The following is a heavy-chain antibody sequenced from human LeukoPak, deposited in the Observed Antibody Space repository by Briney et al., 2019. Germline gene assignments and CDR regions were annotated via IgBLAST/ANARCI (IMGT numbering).Heavy chain of an antibody. CDR2: ITGSGENT. CDR1: GFTFSSYA. J-gene: IGHJ4*01. Sequence: PGGSLRLSCAASGFTFSSYAMSWVRQAPEKGLEWVSSITGSGENTYYADSVKGRFTISRDNSKNTLYLQMNTLRAEDSALYYCAKGIYSSGWSYFDYWGHGTLVTVSS. CDR3: AKGIYSSGWSYFDY. V-gene: IGHV3-23*01. D-gene: IGHD6-19*01.